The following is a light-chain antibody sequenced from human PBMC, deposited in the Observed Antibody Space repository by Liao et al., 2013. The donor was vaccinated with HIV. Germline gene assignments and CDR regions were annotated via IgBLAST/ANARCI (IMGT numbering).Light chain of an antibody. CDR2: QDS. CDR1: KLGDKY. CDR3: QTWDSSTACVI. Sequence: SYDLTQPPSVSVSPGQTASITCSGDKLGDKYTCWYQQKPGQSPVLVIYQDSKRPSGIPGRFSGSSSENTGTLTISGTQAMDEADYYCQTWDSSTACVILGGGTKLTVL. J-gene: IGLJ2*01. V-gene: IGLV3-1*01.